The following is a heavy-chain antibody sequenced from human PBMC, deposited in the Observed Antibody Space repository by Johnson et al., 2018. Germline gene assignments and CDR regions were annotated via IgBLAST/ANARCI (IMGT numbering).Heavy chain of an antibody. CDR1: GYTFTSYD. V-gene: IGHV1-8*01. J-gene: IGHJ3*02. D-gene: IGHD3-3*01. CDR3: ARGVWSGYYTGAEAFDI. Sequence: QVQLVESGAEVKKPGASVKVSCKASGYTFTSYDINWVRQATGQGLEWMGWMNPNSGNTGYAQKFQGRVTMTRNTSIRTAYMELSSLRSEDTAVYYCARGVWSGYYTGAEAFDIWGQGTMVTVSS. CDR2: MNPNSGNT.